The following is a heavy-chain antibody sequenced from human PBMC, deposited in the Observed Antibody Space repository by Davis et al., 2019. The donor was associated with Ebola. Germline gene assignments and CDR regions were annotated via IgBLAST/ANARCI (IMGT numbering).Heavy chain of an antibody. CDR1: GGSISGHY. CDR3: ARCVWGDCNY. Sequence: SETLSLTCTVSGGSISGHYWTWIRQSPGKGLEWIGYIYSSERTNYNPSLKSRVTISVDTSMNQFSLKLTSVTAADTAMYYCARCVWGDCNYWGRGTLVTVSS. D-gene: IGHD2-21*02. J-gene: IGHJ4*02. CDR2: IYSSERT. V-gene: IGHV4-59*11.